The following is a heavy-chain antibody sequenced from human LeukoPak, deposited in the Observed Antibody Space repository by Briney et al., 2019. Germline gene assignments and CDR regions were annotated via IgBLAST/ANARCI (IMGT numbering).Heavy chain of an antibody. Sequence: GGSLRLSCAASGFTFSSYAMYWVRQAPGKGLEWVANIKQDGSETYYMDYVKGRFTISRDNAENSLHLQMNSLRAEDTAVYYCARDQSIHPYPEVILDFWGQGALVTVSS. V-gene: IGHV3-7*01. CDR2: IKQDGSET. D-gene: IGHD3-10*01. CDR3: ARDQSIHPYPEVILDF. CDR1: GFTFSSYA. J-gene: IGHJ4*02.